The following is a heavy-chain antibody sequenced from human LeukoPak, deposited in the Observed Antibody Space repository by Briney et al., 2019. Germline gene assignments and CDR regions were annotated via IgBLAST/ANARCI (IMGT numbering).Heavy chain of an antibody. CDR3: AMDSSGFGYFDY. J-gene: IGHJ4*02. D-gene: IGHD3-22*01. V-gene: IGHV4-31*03. CDR1: GSSTSSGGYY. Sequence: SQTLSLTCTVSGSSTSSGGYYWSWIRQHPGKGLEWIGYIYYSGSTYYNPSLKGRVTISVETSKNQFSLKLSSVTAADTAVYYCAMDSSGFGYFDYWGQGTLVTVSS. CDR2: IYYSGST.